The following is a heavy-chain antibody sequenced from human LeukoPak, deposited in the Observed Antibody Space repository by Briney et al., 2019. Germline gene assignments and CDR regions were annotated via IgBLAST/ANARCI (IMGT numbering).Heavy chain of an antibody. CDR1: GVTFSSYA. J-gene: IGHJ4*02. D-gene: IGHD4-17*01. V-gene: IGHV3-23*01. CDR3: AKNYGDSYFDY. CDR2: ISGSGGTT. Sequence: QAGGSLRLSCAASGVTFSSYAMTWVRQAPGKGLEWVSVISGSGGTTYYAESVKGRFTISRDNSKNTLYLQMNSLRAEDTAVYYCAKNYGDSYFDYWGQGTLVTVAS.